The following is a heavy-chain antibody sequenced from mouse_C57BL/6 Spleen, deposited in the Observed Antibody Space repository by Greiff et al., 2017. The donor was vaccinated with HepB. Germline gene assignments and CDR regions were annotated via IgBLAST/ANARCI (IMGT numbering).Heavy chain of an antibody. V-gene: IGHV1-64*01. CDR1: GYTFTSYW. J-gene: IGHJ3*01. Sequence: VQLQQSGAELVKPGASVKLSCKASGYTFTSYWMHWVKQRPGQGLEWIGMIHPNSGSTNYNEKFKSKATLTVDKSSSTAYMQLSSLTSEDSAVYYCARKGNYYGSSYGFAYWGQGTLVTVSA. D-gene: IGHD1-1*01. CDR3: ARKGNYYGSSYGFAY. CDR2: IHPNSGST.